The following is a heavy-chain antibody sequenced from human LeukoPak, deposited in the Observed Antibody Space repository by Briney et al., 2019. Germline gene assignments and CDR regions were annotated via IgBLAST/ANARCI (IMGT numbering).Heavy chain of an antibody. Sequence: GGSLRLSCAASGFTFDDHGMSWVRQAPGKGPEWVSALNWNGDNTGYADSVKGRFTISRDNAKRSLYLQMNSLTAEDTAFYYCAREEGPYFDCWGQGTLVTVSS. J-gene: IGHJ4*02. CDR1: GFTFDDHG. CDR3: AREEGPYFDC. V-gene: IGHV3-20*04. CDR2: LNWNGDNT.